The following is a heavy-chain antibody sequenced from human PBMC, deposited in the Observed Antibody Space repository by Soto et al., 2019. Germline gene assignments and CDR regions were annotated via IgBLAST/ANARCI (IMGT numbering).Heavy chain of an antibody. Sequence: GGSLRLSCAASGFTFDDYAMHWVRQAPGKGLEWVSGISWNSGSIGYADSVKGRFTISRDNAKNSLYLQMNSLRAEDTALYYCAKGDYGGSYYFDYWGQGTLVTAPQ. CDR1: GFTFDDYA. J-gene: IGHJ4*02. CDR3: AKGDYGGSYYFDY. D-gene: IGHD4-17*01. V-gene: IGHV3-9*01. CDR2: ISWNSGSI.